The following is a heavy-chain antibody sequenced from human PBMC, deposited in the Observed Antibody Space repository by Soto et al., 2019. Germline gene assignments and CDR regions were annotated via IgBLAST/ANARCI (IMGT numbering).Heavy chain of an antibody. D-gene: IGHD6-19*01. CDR2: ISGSGGST. Sequence: GGSLRLSCAASGFTFSSYAMSWVRQAPGKGLEWVSSISGSGGSTYYAYSVKVRLTISRDNSNNTLYLQMNSLRAEDTAVYYCAKGSERWLTFDXWGQGTMVTVSX. CDR3: AKGSERWLTFDX. J-gene: IGHJ4*02. V-gene: IGHV3-23*01. CDR1: GFTFSSYA.